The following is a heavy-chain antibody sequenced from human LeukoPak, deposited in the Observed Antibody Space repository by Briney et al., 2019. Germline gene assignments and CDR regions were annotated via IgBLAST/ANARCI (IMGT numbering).Heavy chain of an antibody. CDR3: ARSPSGSGPYNWFDP. J-gene: IGHJ5*02. V-gene: IGHV3-48*04. CDR2: ISSSNSTI. Sequence: GGSLRLSCAASGFTFINYSINWVRQAPGKGLEWVSYISSSNSTIYYADSVKGRFTTSRDNAKNSVYLQMNGLRVEDTAVYYCARSPSGSGPYNWFDPWGQGTLVTVSS. CDR1: GFTFINYS. D-gene: IGHD2-15*01.